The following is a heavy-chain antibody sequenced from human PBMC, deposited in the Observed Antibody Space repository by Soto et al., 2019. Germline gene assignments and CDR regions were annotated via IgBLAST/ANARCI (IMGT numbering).Heavy chain of an antibody. Sequence: PGESLKISCKGSGYSFTSYWIAWVRQVPGKGLELMGVIYPGDSDIRYSPSFQGQVTISADKSISTAYLQWSSLKASDSAMYFCARRPMITFGGVIGHFDYWGQGTLVTVSS. CDR3: ARRPMITFGGVIGHFDY. CDR1: GYSFTSYW. J-gene: IGHJ4*02. D-gene: IGHD3-16*01. V-gene: IGHV5-51*01. CDR2: IYPGDSDI.